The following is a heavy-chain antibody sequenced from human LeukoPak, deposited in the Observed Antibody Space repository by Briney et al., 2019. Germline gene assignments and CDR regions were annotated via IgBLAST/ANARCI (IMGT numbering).Heavy chain of an antibody. CDR1: GGSISSYY. D-gene: IGHD3-10*01. CDR3: ARASRFLTFGGFDY. J-gene: IGHJ4*02. V-gene: IGHV4-59*01. Sequence: SETLPLTCTVSGGSISSYYWSWIRQPPGKGLEWIGYIYYSGSTNYNPSLKSRVTISVDTSKNQFSLKLSSVTAADTAVYYCARASRFLTFGGFDYWGQGTLVTVSS. CDR2: IYYSGST.